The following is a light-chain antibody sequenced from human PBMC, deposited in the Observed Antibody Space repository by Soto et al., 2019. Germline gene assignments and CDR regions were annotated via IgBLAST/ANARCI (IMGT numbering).Light chain of an antibody. CDR3: QQYNNWPPERT. V-gene: IGKV3-15*01. CDR1: QSVSSN. J-gene: IGKJ3*01. Sequence: EIVMTQSPATLSVSPGERATLSCRASQSVSSNLAWYQQKPGQARRLLIYGASTRTTGIPARFSGSGSGTEYPLTISSLQSEDFAVYYCQQYNNWPPERTFGPGTKVDIK. CDR2: GAS.